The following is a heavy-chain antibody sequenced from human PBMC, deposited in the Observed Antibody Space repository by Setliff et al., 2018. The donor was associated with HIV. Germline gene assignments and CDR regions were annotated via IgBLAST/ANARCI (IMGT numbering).Heavy chain of an antibody. J-gene: IGHJ2*01. CDR1: GGSINNGAYF. CDR3: AGESYGGDSRRFFNP. CDR2: IYYSGTT. Sequence: SETLSLTCSVSGGSINNGAYFWTWIHQRPGKGLEWIGYIYYSGTTFYNPSLKSRVLISMDTSNNQFTLSLSSVTVADSAIYYCAGESYGGDSRRFFNPWGRGTLVTVSS. V-gene: IGHV4-31*03. D-gene: IGHD2-21*01.